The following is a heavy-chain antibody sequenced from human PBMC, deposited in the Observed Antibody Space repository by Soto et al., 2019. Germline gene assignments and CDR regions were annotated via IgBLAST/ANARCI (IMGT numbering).Heavy chain of an antibody. CDR1: GGSVGTGAYY. J-gene: IGHJ3*02. V-gene: IGHV4-61*08. D-gene: IGHD3-9*01. CDR3: ARHDYYHRTFDI. Sequence: SETLSLTCRVSGGSVGTGAYYWSWIRQPPGKGLEWIGYTLYSGSPNYNPSLQSLQSRVTISVDASRNQFSLRLTSVTAADTALYYCARHDYYHRTFDIWGQGTLVTVSS. CDR2: TLYSGSP.